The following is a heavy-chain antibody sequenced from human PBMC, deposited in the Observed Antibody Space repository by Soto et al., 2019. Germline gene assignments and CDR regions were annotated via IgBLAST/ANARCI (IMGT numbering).Heavy chain of an antibody. Sequence: EVHLVESGGALVQPGGSLRLSCAASGFTFSDYWMTWVRQTPGKGLEGVANMNPDGSEQYYLDSEKGRFTISRDNAKNSLYLQMNNLRGADTAVYYCTRDLIHDCGPWGQGTQVIVSS. CDR2: MNPDGSEQ. CDR3: TRDLIHDCGP. J-gene: IGHJ5*02. V-gene: IGHV3-7*04. CDR1: GFTFSDYW. D-gene: IGHD2-21*01.